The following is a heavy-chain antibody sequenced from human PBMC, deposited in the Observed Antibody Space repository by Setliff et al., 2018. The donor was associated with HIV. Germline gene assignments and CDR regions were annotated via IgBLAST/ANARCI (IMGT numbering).Heavy chain of an antibody. V-gene: IGHV2-5*01. CDR2: IYWNDDK. Sequence: SGPTLVNPTQTLTLTCTFSGFSLSTSGVGVGWIRQPPGKALEWLALIYWNDDKRYRPSLESRLTITKDISKNQVVLTMTNMDPVDTATYYCVHRVVWGGLDVWGQGTTVTVSS. D-gene: IGHD2-8*02. J-gene: IGHJ6*02. CDR1: GFSLSTSGVG. CDR3: VHRVVWGGLDV.